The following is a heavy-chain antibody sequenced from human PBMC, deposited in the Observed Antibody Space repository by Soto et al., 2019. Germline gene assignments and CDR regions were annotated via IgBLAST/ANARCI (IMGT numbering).Heavy chain of an antibody. Sequence: LRLSCAASGFTFSSYATSWVRQAPGKGLEWVSAISGSGGSTYYADSVKGRFTISRDNSKNTLYLQMNSLRAEDTAVYYCAKDYSDPRSYYYDSSGFLYFDYWGQGTLVTVSS. D-gene: IGHD3-22*01. V-gene: IGHV3-23*01. J-gene: IGHJ4*02. CDR3: AKDYSDPRSYYYDSSGFLYFDY. CDR2: ISGSGGST. CDR1: GFTFSSYA.